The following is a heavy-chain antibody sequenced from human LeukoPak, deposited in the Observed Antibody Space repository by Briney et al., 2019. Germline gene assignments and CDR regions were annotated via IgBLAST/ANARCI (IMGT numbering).Heavy chain of an antibody. J-gene: IGHJ3*02. Sequence: PGGSLRLSCAASGFTFSTYWMHWVRQGPGKGLVWVSRIKTDGSSTNYADSVKGRFTISRDNAKNTLYLQMNSLRVEDTAAYYCARASPERYGDFDIWGQGTMVTVSS. V-gene: IGHV3-74*01. CDR3: ARASPERYGDFDI. D-gene: IGHD4/OR15-4a*01. CDR2: IKTDGSST. CDR1: GFTFSTYW.